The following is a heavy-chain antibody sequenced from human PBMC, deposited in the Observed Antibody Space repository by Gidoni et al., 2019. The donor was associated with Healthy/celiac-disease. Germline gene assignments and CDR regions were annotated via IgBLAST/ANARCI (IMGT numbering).Heavy chain of an antibody. V-gene: IGHV3-23*01. CDR1: GFTFSSYA. D-gene: IGHD6-19*01. CDR3: AKATQAPRIAVGELDY. J-gene: IGHJ4*02. CDR2: ISGSGGST. Sequence: EVQLLESGGGLVQPGGSLRPSCAASGFTFSSYAMSWVRQAPGKGLEWVSAISGSGGSTYYADSVKGRFTISRDNSKNTLYLQMNSLRAEDTAVYYCAKATQAPRIAVGELDYWGQGTLVTVSS.